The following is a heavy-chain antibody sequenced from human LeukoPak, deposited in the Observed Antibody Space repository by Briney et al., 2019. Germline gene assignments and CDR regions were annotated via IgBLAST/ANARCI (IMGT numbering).Heavy chain of an antibody. CDR2: IRYDGSNK. J-gene: IGHJ6*03. Sequence: GGSLRLSCAASGFTFSSYGMHWVRQAPGKGLEWVAFIRYDGSNKYYADSVKGRFTIPRDNSKNTLYLQMNSLRAEDTAVYYCAGGSYYSYYYMDVWGKGTTVTVSS. CDR1: GFTFSSYG. CDR3: AGGSYYSYYYMDV. D-gene: IGHD2-15*01. V-gene: IGHV3-30*02.